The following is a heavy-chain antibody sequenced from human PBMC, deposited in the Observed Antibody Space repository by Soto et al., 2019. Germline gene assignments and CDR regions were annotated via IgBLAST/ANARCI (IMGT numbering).Heavy chain of an antibody. CDR1: GCTFTTYA. J-gene: IGHJ5*02. D-gene: IGHD2-15*01. CDR3: AREDRNWFDP. V-gene: IGHV1-3*01. CDR2: IDAGNGNT. Sequence: QVQLVQSGAEVKKPGASVKVSCKASGCTFTTYAMHWVRQAPGQRLEWMGWIDAGNGNTKYSQKFQGRVTITRDTSASTVYMELSSLRSEDTAVYYCAREDRNWFDPWGQGTLVTVSS.